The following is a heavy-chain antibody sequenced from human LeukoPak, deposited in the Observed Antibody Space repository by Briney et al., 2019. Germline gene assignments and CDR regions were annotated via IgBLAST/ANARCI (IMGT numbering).Heavy chain of an antibody. CDR3: ARDEYSSSPGDRGADGY. Sequence: ASVKVSCKASGYTFTSYGISWVRQAPGQGLEWMGWISAYNGNTNYAQKLQGRVTMTTDTSTSTAYMELRSLRSDDTAVYYCARDEYSSSPGDRGADGYWGQGTPVTVSS. CDR1: GYTFTSYG. CDR2: ISAYNGNT. V-gene: IGHV1-18*01. J-gene: IGHJ4*02. D-gene: IGHD6-6*01.